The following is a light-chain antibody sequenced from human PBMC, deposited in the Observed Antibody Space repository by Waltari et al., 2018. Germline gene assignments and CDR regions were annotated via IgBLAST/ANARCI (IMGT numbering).Light chain of an antibody. CDR3: FSYAGSYTWV. CDR2: DVN. Sequence: QSALTQPRSVSGSPGQSVTIPCTATSSDVGGHDFVSWYQQHPGKAPKVMISDVNKRPSGVPDRFSGSKSGNTASLTISGLQAEDEADYYCFSYAGSYTWVLGGGTQLTVL. CDR1: SSDVGGHDF. V-gene: IGLV2-11*01. J-gene: IGLJ3*02.